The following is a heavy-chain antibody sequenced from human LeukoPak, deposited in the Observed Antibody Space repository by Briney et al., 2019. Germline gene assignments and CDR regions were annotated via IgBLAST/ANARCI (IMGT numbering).Heavy chain of an antibody. Sequence: ASVKVSCKASGYTFTSYAMHWVRQAPGQRLEWMGWINAGNGNTKYSQEFQGRVTITRDTSASTAYMELSSLRSEDMAVYYCARDIVTVTTPGGEHYFDYWGQGTLVTVSS. CDR3: ARDIVTVTTPGGEHYFDY. CDR2: INAGNGNT. J-gene: IGHJ4*02. CDR1: GYTFTSYA. V-gene: IGHV1-3*03. D-gene: IGHD4-11*01.